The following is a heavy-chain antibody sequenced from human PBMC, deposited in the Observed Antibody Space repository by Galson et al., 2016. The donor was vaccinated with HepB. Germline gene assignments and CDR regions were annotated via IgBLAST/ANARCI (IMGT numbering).Heavy chain of an antibody. CDR1: GFSFSSYA. J-gene: IGHJ6*02. CDR2: ISYDGVYK. D-gene: IGHD5-12*01. CDR3: AKDTVATKHYYYAMDV. V-gene: IGHV3-30*18. Sequence: SLRLSCAASGFSFSSYAMHWVRQAPGKGLEWVALISYDGVYKYYVDSVKGRFTISRDNSKNTLYLQMNSLRPEDTAVFYCAKDTVATKHYYYAMDVWGQGTTVAVS.